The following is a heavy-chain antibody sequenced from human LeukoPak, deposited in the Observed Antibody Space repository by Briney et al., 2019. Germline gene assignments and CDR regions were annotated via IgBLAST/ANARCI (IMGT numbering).Heavy chain of an antibody. Sequence: GSLRLSCAASGFIFSRYWMSWVRQAPGKGLEWVANIKEDGSEKAYVDSVKGRFTISRDSAKNALYLQMNSLRVEDTAVYYCARDLGLDYWGQGTLVTVSS. J-gene: IGHJ4*02. V-gene: IGHV3-7*01. CDR1: GFIFSRYW. CDR2: IKEDGSEK. D-gene: IGHD3-10*01. CDR3: ARDLGLDY.